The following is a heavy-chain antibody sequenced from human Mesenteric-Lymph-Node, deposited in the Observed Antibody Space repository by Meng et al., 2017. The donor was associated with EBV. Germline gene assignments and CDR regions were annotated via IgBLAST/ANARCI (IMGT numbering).Heavy chain of an antibody. CDR3: ARSPHTMTPAHLDL. Sequence: GEVGESGAWVKKPGSSVRFSCETSGGTSSSYAISWVRQAPGLGLEWMGGIIYPDDSDTRYSPSFEGQVIISADKSITTAYLQWSSLKASDSAMYYCARSPHTMTPAHLDLWGQGTLVTVSS. CDR2: IYPDDSDT. J-gene: IGHJ5*02. CDR1: GGTSSSYA. D-gene: IGHD3-3*01. V-gene: IGHV5-51*01.